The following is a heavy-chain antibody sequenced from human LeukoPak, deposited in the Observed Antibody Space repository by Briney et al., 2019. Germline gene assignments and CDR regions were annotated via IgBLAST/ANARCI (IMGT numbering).Heavy chain of an antibody. J-gene: IGHJ4*02. CDR1: GYTFTGYY. CDR3: GREITMIVVATPYFDS. D-gene: IGHD3-22*01. Sequence: ASVKVSCKASGYTFTGYYMHWVRQAPGQGLEWMGWINPNSGGTNYAQKFQGRVTMTRDTSISTAYMELSRLRSDDTAVYYCGREITMIVVATPYFDSGGKETLVTVSS. CDR2: INPNSGGT. V-gene: IGHV1-2*02.